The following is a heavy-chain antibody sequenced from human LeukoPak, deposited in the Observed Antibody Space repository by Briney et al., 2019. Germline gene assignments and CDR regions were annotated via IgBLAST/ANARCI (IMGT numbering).Heavy chain of an antibody. CDR2: ISGSSRNI. CDR1: GFTFSSYN. J-gene: IGHJ4*02. V-gene: IGHV3-21*01. Sequence: GGSLRLSCAASGFTFSSYNMNWVRQAPGKGLEWVSSISGSSRNIHYADSVKGRFTISRDNAKNSLYLQMNSPSAEDTAVYYCATGGASGYLTYWGQGTMVAVSS. D-gene: IGHD3-3*01. CDR3: ATGGASGYLTY.